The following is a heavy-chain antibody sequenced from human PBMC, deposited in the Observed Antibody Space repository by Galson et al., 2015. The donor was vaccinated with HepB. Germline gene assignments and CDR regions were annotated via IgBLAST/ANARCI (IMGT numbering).Heavy chain of an antibody. J-gene: IGHJ4*01. CDR1: GDSINTDSFY. CDR3: ARHGGSTWYYFDQ. CDR2: IYYNGIT. Sequence: SETLSLTCTVSGDSINTDSFYWGWIRQPPGKGLEWIGTIYYNGITYYNPSLVSRVSISIDTPKNQFSLKLRSVTASDTALYYRARHGGSTWYYFDQWGQGTLVTVSS. D-gene: IGHD6-13*01. V-gene: IGHV4-39*01.